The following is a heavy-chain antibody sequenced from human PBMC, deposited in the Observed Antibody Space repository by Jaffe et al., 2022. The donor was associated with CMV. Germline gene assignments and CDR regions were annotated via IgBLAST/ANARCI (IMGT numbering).Heavy chain of an antibody. D-gene: IGHD3-3*01. CDR2: IYWNDDK. V-gene: IGHV2-5*01. J-gene: IGHJ5*02. CDR3: AHSNYDFWSGYYGNRDWFDP. Sequence: QITLKESGPMLVKPTQTLTLTCTFSGFSLSTGGVGVGWIRQPPGKALEWLALIYWNDDKRYSPSLKSRLTITKDTSKTQVVLTMTNMDPVDTATYYCAHSNYDFWSGYYGNRDWFDPWGQGTVVTVSS. CDR1: GFSLSTGGVG.